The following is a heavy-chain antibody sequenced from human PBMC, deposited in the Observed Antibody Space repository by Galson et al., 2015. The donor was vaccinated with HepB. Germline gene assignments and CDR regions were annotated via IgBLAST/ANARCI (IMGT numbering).Heavy chain of an antibody. CDR3: AREGAGGGIAV. D-gene: IGHD3-16*01. Sequence: SLRLSCAASEFTVSTNYMNWVRQAPGKGLEWVSLIDSGARTYYAASVKGRFTIFRDNSKNTLYLHMNSLRAEDTAVYYCAREGAGGGIAVWGQGTTVTVSS. J-gene: IGHJ6*02. CDR1: EFTVSTNY. V-gene: IGHV3-53*01. CDR2: IDSGART.